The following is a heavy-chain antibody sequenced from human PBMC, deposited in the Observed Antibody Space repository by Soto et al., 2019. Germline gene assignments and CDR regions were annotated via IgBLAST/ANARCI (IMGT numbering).Heavy chain of an antibody. D-gene: IGHD4-4*01. CDR3: ARDSNYAHDWFDP. V-gene: IGHV1-18*04. Sequence: GESLKISCKGSGYSFTSYCISWVRQAPGQGLEWMGWISAYNGNTNYAQKLQGRVTMTTDTSTSTAYMELRSLRSDDTAVYYCARDSNYAHDWFDPWGQGTLVTVSS. J-gene: IGHJ5*02. CDR1: GYSFTSYC. CDR2: ISAYNGNT.